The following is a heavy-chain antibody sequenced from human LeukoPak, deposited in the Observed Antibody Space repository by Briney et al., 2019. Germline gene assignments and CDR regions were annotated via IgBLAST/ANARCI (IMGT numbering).Heavy chain of an antibody. Sequence: WGSLRLSCAASGFTFSSYAMSWVRQAPGKGLEWVSAISGSGGSTYYADSVKGRFTISRDNSKNTLYLQMNSLRAEDTAVYYCAKDLAAVGTGYWGQGTLVTVSS. J-gene: IGHJ4*02. V-gene: IGHV3-23*01. D-gene: IGHD6-13*01. CDR1: GFTFSSYA. CDR3: AKDLAAVGTGY. CDR2: ISGSGGST.